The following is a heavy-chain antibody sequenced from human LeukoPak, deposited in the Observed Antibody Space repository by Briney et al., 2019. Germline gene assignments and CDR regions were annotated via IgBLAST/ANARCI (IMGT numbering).Heavy chain of an antibody. CDR2: ISAYNGNT. CDR1: GYTFTSYG. Sequence: ASVKVSCKASGYTFTSYGISWVRQAPGQGLEWMGWISAYNGNTNYAQKLQGRVTMTTDTSTSTAYMELRSLRSDDTAVYYCARDEGPDYYDSSGSSDYWGQGTLVTVSS. CDR3: ARDEGPDYYDSSGSSDY. D-gene: IGHD3-22*01. V-gene: IGHV1-18*01. J-gene: IGHJ4*02.